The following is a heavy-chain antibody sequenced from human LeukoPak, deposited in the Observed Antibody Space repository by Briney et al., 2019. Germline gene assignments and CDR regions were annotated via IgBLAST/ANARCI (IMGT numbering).Heavy chain of an antibody. V-gene: IGHV1-2*02. CDR3: ARGSYSSSWYKFDP. Sequence: ASVKVSCKASGYTFTGYYMHRVRQAPGQGLEWVGWINPNSGGTNYAQKFQGRVTMTRDTSISTAYMELSRLRSDDTAVYYCARGSYSSSWYKFDPWGQGTLVTASS. CDR1: GYTFTGYY. J-gene: IGHJ5*02. D-gene: IGHD6-13*01. CDR2: INPNSGGT.